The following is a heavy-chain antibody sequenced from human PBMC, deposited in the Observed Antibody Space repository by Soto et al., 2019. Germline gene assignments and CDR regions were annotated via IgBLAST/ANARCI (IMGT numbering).Heavy chain of an antibody. CDR1: GFTFTSSA. D-gene: IGHD5-18*01. J-gene: IGHJ6*02. V-gene: IGHV1-58*01. CDR2: IVVGSGNT. CDR3: AADRGVVDTAMVDYYYYGMDV. Sequence: ASVKVSCKASGFTFTSSAVQWVRQARGQRLEWIGWIVVGSGNTNYAQKFQERVTITRDMSTSTAYMELSSLRSEDTAVYYCAADRGVVDTAMVDYYYYGMDVWGQGTTVTVSS.